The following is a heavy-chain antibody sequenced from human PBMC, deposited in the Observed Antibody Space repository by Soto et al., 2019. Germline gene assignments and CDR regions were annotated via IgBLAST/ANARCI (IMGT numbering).Heavy chain of an antibody. Sequence: QVQLVQSGAEVKKPGSSVKVSCKASGGTFSSYTISWVRQAPGQGLEWMGRIIPILGIANYAQKFQGRVTITADKSTSTAYMELSSLRSEDTAVYSCARDSPYSSSWYFYWGQGTLVTVSS. D-gene: IGHD6-13*01. CDR3: ARDSPYSSSWYFY. J-gene: IGHJ4*02. CDR2: IIPILGIA. V-gene: IGHV1-69*08. CDR1: GGTFSSYT.